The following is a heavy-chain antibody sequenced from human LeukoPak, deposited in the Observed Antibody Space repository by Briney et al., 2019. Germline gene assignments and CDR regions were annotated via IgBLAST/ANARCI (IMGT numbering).Heavy chain of an antibody. D-gene: IGHD2-21*01. J-gene: IGHJ4*02. CDR1: GGSISSYY. CDR2: IYYSGST. Sequence: SETLSLTCTVSGGSISSYYWSWIRQPPGKGLEWIGYIYYSGSTNYNPSLKSRVTISVDTSKNRFSLKLSSVTAADTAVYYCARVISAVPYYFDHWGQGTLVTVSS. V-gene: IGHV4-59*01. CDR3: ARVISAVPYYFDH.